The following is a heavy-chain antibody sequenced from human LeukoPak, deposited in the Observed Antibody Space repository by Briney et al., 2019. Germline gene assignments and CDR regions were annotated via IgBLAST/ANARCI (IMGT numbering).Heavy chain of an antibody. J-gene: IGHJ4*02. V-gene: IGHV1-46*01. CDR2: INPSGGST. CDR1: GYTFTSYY. CDR3: ARDPAAAGTDRGYYFDY. D-gene: IGHD6-13*01. Sequence: GASVKVSCKASGYTFTSYYMHWVRQAPGQGLAWMGIINPSGGSTSYAQKFQGRVTMTRDTSTSTVYMELSSLRSEDTAVYYCARDPAAAGTDRGYYFDYWGQGTLVTVSS.